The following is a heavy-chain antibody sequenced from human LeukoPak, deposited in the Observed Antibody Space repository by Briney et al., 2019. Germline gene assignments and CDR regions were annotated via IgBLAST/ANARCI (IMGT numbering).Heavy chain of an antibody. D-gene: IGHD1-26*01. J-gene: IGHJ4*02. CDR3: ARIPNEWELDY. CDR2: IYTSGST. CDR1: GGSISSGSYY. V-gene: IGHV4-61*02. Sequence: EPSETLSLTCTVSGGSISSGSYYWSWIRQPAGKGLEWIGRIYTSGSTNYNPSLKSRVTISVDTSKNQFSLKLSSVTAADTAVYYCARIPNEWELDYWGQGTLVTVSS.